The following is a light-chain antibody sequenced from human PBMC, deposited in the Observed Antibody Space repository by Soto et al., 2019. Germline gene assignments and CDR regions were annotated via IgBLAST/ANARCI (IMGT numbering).Light chain of an antibody. CDR1: SSDVGGYNY. J-gene: IGLJ1*01. CDR2: DVS. Sequence: QSALTQPASVSGSDGQSITISCTGTSSDVGGYNYVSWYQHHPGKAPKLMIYDVSSRPSGVSTRFSGSKSGNTASLTISGLQGDDEADYYCSSYTSSSTQVFGTGTKVTVL. V-gene: IGLV2-14*01. CDR3: SSYTSSSTQV.